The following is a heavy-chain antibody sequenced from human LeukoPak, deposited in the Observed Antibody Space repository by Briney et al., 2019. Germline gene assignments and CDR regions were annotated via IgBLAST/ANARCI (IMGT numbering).Heavy chain of an antibody. CDR1: GFTFSSYA. CDR3: ARDASGSPLGFFDY. D-gene: IGHD1-26*01. CDR2: ISYDGSNK. V-gene: IGHV3-30*04. Sequence: QAGGSLRPSCAASGFTFSSYAMHWVRQAPGKGLEWVAVISYDGSNKYYADSVKGRFTISRDNSKNTLYLQMNSLRAEDTAVYYCARDASGSPLGFFDYWGQGTLVTVSS. J-gene: IGHJ4*02.